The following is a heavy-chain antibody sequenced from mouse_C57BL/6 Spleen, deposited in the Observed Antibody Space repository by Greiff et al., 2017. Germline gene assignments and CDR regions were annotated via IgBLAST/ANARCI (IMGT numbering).Heavy chain of an antibody. Sequence: QVQLQQPGAELVKPGASVKMSCKASGYTFTSYWITWVKQRPGQGLEWIGDIYPGSGSTNYNEKFKSKATLTVDTSSSTAYMQLSSLTSEDSAVYDCARCGSSYGGFAYWGQGTLVTVSA. CDR1: GYTFTSYW. J-gene: IGHJ3*01. CDR2: IYPGSGST. D-gene: IGHD1-1*01. CDR3: ARCGSSYGGFAY. V-gene: IGHV1-55*01.